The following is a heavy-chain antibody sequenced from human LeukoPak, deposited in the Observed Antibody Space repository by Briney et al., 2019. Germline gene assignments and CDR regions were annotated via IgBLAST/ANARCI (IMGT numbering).Heavy chain of an antibody. V-gene: IGHV1-8*01. CDR1: GYTFTSYD. CDR2: MNPNSGNT. CDR3: ARGFSRLGELSLPSDAFDI. D-gene: IGHD3-16*02. Sequence: VASVKVSCKASGYTFTSYDINWVRQAPGQGLEWMGWMNPNSGNTGYAQKFQGRVTITRNTSISTAYMELSSLRSEDTAVYYCARGFSRLGELSLPSDAFDIWGQGTMVTVSS. J-gene: IGHJ3*02.